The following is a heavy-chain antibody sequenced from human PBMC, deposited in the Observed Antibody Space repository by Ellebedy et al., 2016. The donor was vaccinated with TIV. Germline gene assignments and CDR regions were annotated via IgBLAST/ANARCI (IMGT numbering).Heavy chain of an antibody. Sequence: SGPTLVKPTQALTLTCTFSGFSLSTSRLSVSWIRQPPGKALEWLARIDWGDDKYYSTSLRTRLTISKDSSKNQVVLTMTNMDPVDTATYYCARISSGWGFDYWGQGTLVTVSS. CDR2: IDWGDDK. CDR1: GFSLSTSRLS. D-gene: IGHD6-19*01. V-gene: IGHV2-70*11. J-gene: IGHJ4*02. CDR3: ARISSGWGFDY.